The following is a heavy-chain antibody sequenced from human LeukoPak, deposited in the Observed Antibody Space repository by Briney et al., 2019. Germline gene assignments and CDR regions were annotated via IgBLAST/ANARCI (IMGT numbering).Heavy chain of an antibody. J-gene: IGHJ4*02. D-gene: IGHD3-3*01. CDR1: GYSFTSYW. CDR3: ARRLGDFWSGYPGECYFDY. CDR2: IYPGDSDT. V-gene: IGHV5-51*01. Sequence: GESLKISCKGSGYSFTSYWIGWVRQMPGKGLEWMGIIYPGDSDTRYSPSFQGQVTISADKSISTAYLQWSSLKASDTAMYYCARRLGDFWSGYPGECYFDYWGQGTLVTVSS.